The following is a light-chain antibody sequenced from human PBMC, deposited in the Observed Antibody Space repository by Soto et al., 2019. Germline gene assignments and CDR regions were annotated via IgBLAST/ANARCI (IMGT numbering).Light chain of an antibody. J-gene: IGKJ5*01. CDR1: QSVSSNY. CDR3: QQYGSSPRIT. V-gene: IGKV3-20*01. Sequence: ESVLTQSPGTLSLSPGERATLSCRASQSVSSNYLAWYQQRPGQAPRLLIYGASGRATGIPDRFSGSGSGTDFTLTISRLEPEDFAVYYCQQYGSSPRITFGQGTRLEIK. CDR2: GAS.